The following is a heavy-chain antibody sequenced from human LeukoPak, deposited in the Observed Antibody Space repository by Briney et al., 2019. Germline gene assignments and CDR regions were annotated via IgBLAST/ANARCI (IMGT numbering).Heavy chain of an antibody. V-gene: IGHV3-48*04. J-gene: IGHJ4*02. CDR3: ARRSIAARKGGFDY. Sequence: PGGSLRLSCAASGFTFSGYSMNWVRQAPGKGLEWVSYISSSSSTIYYADSVKGRFTISRDNVKNSLYLQMNSLRAKDTAVYYCARRSIAARKGGFDYWGQGTLVTVSS. D-gene: IGHD6-6*01. CDR2: ISSSSSTI. CDR1: GFTFSGYS.